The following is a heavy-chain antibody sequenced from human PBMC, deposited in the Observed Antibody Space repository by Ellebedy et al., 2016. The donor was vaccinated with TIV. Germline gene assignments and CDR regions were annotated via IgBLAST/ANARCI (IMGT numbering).Heavy chain of an antibody. CDR1: GFTFSSYA. Sequence: GGSLRLXXAASGFTFSSYAMSWVRQAPGKGLEWVSAISGSGGSTYYADSVKGRFTISRDNSKNTLYLQMNSLRAEDTAVYYCAKEAGHGVGATLYYYYMDVWGKGTTVTVSS. D-gene: IGHD1-26*01. CDR3: AKEAGHGVGATLYYYYMDV. V-gene: IGHV3-23*01. J-gene: IGHJ6*03. CDR2: ISGSGGST.